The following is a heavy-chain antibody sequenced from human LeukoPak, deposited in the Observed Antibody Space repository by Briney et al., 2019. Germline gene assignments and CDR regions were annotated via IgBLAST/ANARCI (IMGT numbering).Heavy chain of an antibody. D-gene: IGHD6-13*01. V-gene: IGHV3-23*01. CDR1: GFTFRNSA. CDR3: TKDPLVHGS. J-gene: IGHJ5*02. Sequence: GGSLRLSCAASGFTFRNSAMSWVRQAPGKGPEWVSAISDSGAKTYYSDSVKGRFTISRDNSKNTLYLQMNSLRGDGTAVYYCTKDPLVHGSWGQGTLVTVSS. CDR2: ISDSGAKT.